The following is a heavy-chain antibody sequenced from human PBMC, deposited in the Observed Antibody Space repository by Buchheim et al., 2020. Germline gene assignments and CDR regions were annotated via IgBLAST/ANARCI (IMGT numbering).Heavy chain of an antibody. V-gene: IGHV3-74*01. Sequence: EVQLVESGGGLVQPGGSLRLSCAASGFTFSSYWMHWVRQAPGKGLVWVSRINSDGSSTSYADSVKGRFTISSDNAKNTLYLQMNSLRAEDTAVYYCARDGGDCSSTSCYYYYGMDVWGQGTT. D-gene: IGHD2-2*01. CDR1: GFTFSSYW. CDR3: ARDGGDCSSTSCYYYYGMDV. J-gene: IGHJ6*02. CDR2: INSDGSST.